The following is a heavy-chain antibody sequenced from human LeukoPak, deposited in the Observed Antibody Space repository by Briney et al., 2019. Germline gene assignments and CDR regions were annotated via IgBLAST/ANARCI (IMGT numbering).Heavy chain of an antibody. D-gene: IGHD3-10*01. Sequence: GGSLRLSCAASGFTFSSYWMSWVRQAPGKGLEWVANIKQDGSEKYYVDSVKGRFTISRDNAKSSLYLQMNSLRAEDTAVYYCAREPMVRGVNTDAFDIWGQGTMVTVSS. CDR2: IKQDGSEK. V-gene: IGHV3-7*01. CDR3: AREPMVRGVNTDAFDI. J-gene: IGHJ3*02. CDR1: GFTFSSYW.